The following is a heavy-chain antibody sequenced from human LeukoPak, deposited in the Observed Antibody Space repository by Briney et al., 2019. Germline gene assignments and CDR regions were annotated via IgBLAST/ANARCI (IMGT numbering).Heavy chain of an antibody. CDR1: GFTFSSYG. CDR2: ISYDGRNK. CDR3: AREPQY. Sequence: AGSLRLSCAASGFTFSSYGMQWLRQAPGKGREWVPVISYDGRNKYYADSVKVRFTISRDTSKNTLYLQMNSLRRDDTVVYYCAREPQYWGQGTLITVSS. V-gene: IGHV3-30*03. J-gene: IGHJ4*02.